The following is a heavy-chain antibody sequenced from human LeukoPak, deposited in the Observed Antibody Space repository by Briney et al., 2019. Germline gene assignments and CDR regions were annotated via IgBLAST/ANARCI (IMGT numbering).Heavy chain of an antibody. V-gene: IGHV4-34*01. Sequence: PSQTLSLTSAVYGVSSCGFYWSCIPQAPGKGLEWCGEISHGGITKYNPSLTSRVTISVDSSKEQLSLNLTSVSAADTAVYYCARGIAVAVEYYYYYMDVWGKGTTVTVSS. J-gene: IGHJ6*03. CDR1: GVSSCGFY. CDR3: ARGIAVAVEYYYYYMDV. D-gene: IGHD6-19*01. CDR2: ISHGGIT.